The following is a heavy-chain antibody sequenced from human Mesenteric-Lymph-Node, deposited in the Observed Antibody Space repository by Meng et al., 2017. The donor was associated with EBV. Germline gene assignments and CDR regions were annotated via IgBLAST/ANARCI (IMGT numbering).Heavy chain of an antibody. D-gene: IGHD3-16*02. J-gene: IGHJ4*02. CDR2: IKSKTDGGTT. V-gene: IGHV3-15*01. Sequence: GGVVFQRGGPLRISCAACGFTFTTYWMHWVRQAPGKGPEWVGRIKSKTDGGTTDHAAPVKGRFTISRDDSKNTLYLQMNSLKTEDTAVYYCTTYHYRNSTSIWGQGTLVTVSS. CDR3: TTYHYRNSTSI. CDR1: GFTFTTYW.